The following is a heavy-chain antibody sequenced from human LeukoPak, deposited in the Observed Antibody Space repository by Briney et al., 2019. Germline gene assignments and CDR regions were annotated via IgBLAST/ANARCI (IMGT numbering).Heavy chain of an antibody. D-gene: IGHD1-26*01. CDR2: ISAYNGNT. J-gene: IGHJ2*01. CDR1: GYTFTSYG. CDR3: ARRRSYGYWYFDL. V-gene: IGHV1-18*01. Sequence: ASVKVSCKASGYTFTSYGISWVRQAPGQGLEWMGWISAYNGNTYCAQKLQGRVTMTTDTSTSTAYMELRSLRSDDTAVYYCARRRSYGYWYFDLWGRGTLVTVSS.